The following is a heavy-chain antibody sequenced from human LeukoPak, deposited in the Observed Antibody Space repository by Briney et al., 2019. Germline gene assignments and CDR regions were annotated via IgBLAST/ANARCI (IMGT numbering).Heavy chain of an antibody. CDR2: IYYSGST. V-gene: IGHV4-39*01. CDR3: ARSVGAFDI. D-gene: IGHD1-26*01. J-gene: IGHJ3*02. Sequence: PSETLSLTCTVSGGSISSGSYYWGWIRQPPGKGLEWIGSIYYSGSTYYNPSPRSRVTISVDTAKNQFSLKLSSVTAADTAVYYCARSVGAFDIWGQGTMVTVSS. CDR1: GGSISSGSYY.